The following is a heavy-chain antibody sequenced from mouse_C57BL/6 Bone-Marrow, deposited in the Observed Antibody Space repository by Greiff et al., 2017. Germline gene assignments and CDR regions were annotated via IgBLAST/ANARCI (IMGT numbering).Heavy chain of an antibody. Sequence: VQLQQSVAELVRPGASVKLSCTASGFNIKNSYMHWVKQRPEQGLEWIGRIDPENGNTKYAPKFQSKATITADTSSNTAYLQLSSLTSEDTAVDYWACSSYVGYFDYWGQGTTLTVSS. D-gene: IGHD1-1*01. CDR1: GFNIKNSY. CDR3: ACSSYVGYFDY. V-gene: IGHV14-3*01. J-gene: IGHJ2*01. CDR2: IDPENGNT.